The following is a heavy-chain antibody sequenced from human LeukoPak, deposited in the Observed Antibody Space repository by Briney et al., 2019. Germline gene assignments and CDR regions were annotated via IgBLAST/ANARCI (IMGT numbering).Heavy chain of an antibody. CDR2: IRHDESNK. D-gene: IGHD5-12*01. J-gene: IGHJ4*02. CDR1: GFVFSKNG. CDR3: AKSVASDAY. Sequence: GGSLRLSCATSGFVFSKNGMHWVRQAPGKGLEWVAFIRHDESNKYYADSVKGRFTVSRDNSKNTLSLQMDSLRPDDTAVYYCAKSVASDAYWGQGTLVTVSS. V-gene: IGHV3-30*02.